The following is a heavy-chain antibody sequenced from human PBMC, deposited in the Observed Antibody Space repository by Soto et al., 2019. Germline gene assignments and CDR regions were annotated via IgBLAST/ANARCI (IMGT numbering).Heavy chain of an antibody. Sequence: PAQTLSLTCAISGDSVSSYSAACNWIRQSSSRGLEWLGMTYYRSKWYNYYAVAVKSLITINPDTSKNQFSLQLNSVTPEDTSVYYCAREGSIAWYRYYGMDVWAQGTTVTVSS. D-gene: IGHD6-19*01. CDR3: AREGSIAWYRYYGMDV. CDR2: TYYRSKWYN. J-gene: IGHJ6*02. V-gene: IGHV6-1*01. CDR1: GDSVSSYSAA.